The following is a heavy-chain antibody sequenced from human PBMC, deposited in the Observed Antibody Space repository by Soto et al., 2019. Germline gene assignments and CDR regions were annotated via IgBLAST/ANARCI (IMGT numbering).Heavy chain of an antibody. V-gene: IGHV3-30-3*01. D-gene: IGHD4-4*01. J-gene: IGHJ2*01. CDR1: GFTFSSYA. CDR3: ARPLWRDDYNWGYFDL. Sequence: QVPLVESGGGVVQPGRSLRLSCAASGFTFSSYAMHWVRQAPGKGLEWVAVISYDGSNKYYADSVKGRFTISRDNSKNTLYLQMNSLRTEDTAVYYCARPLWRDDYNWGYFDLWGRGPLVTVST. CDR2: ISYDGSNK.